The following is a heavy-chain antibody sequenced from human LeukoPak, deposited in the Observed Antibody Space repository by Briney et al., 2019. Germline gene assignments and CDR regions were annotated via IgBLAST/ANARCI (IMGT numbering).Heavy chain of an antibody. V-gene: IGHV1-18*01. CDR2: VSPFNGYT. J-gene: IGHJ4*02. Sequence: ASVKVSCKSSGYTFSSYGIIWVRQAPGQGLQWMGWVSPFNGYTDYAQKLQGRVTMNTDTSTTTAYMELRSRTSDDTAVYYCARRGGSYSHSDFWGQGTLVTVSS. D-gene: IGHD3-16*01. CDR1: GYTFSSYG. CDR3: ARRGGSYSHSDF.